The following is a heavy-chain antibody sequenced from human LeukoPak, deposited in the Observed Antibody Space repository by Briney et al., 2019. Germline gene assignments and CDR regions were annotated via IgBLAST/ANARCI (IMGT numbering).Heavy chain of an antibody. V-gene: IGHV3-21*01. J-gene: IGHJ3*02. CDR2: ISSSSSYI. D-gene: IGHD3-16*01. CDR1: GFTFSSYS. CDR3: ARVGPKEGDAFDI. Sequence: PGGSLRLSCAASGFTFSSYSMNWVRQAPGKGLEWVSSISSSSSYIYYADSVKGRFTISRDNAKNSLYLQMNSLRAEDTAVYYCARVGPKEGDAFDIWGQGTMVTVSS.